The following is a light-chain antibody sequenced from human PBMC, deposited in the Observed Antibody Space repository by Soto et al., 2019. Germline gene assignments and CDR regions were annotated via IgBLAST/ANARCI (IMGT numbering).Light chain of an antibody. Sequence: DIEMTQSPPSLSASVGDRVTITCQASQDIDKYVNWYQQKPGKAPELLIYSASILETGVPSRFSGNGSGTDFTFTISTLQPEDVAAYYCQQYANLPLTFGPGTKVDIK. CDR3: QQYANLPLT. CDR2: SAS. CDR1: QDIDKY. V-gene: IGKV1-33*01. J-gene: IGKJ3*01.